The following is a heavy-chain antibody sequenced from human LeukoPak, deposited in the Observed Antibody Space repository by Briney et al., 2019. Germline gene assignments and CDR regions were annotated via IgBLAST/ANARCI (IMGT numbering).Heavy chain of an antibody. CDR1: GFTFNSHA. Sequence: PGGSLRLSCAASGFTFNSHAMAWVRQAPGKGLEWVSAISGSGGRTYDADSVKGRFTISRDNSKNTLYLQMNSLRAEDTALYYCARDKGKWLALNYYYYYYMDVWGKGTTVTVSS. D-gene: IGHD6-19*01. V-gene: IGHV3-23*01. CDR2: ISGSGGRT. CDR3: ARDKGKWLALNYYYYYYMDV. J-gene: IGHJ6*03.